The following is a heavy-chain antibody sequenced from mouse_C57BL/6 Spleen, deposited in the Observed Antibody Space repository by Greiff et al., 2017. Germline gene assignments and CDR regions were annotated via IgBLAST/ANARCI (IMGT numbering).Heavy chain of an antibody. V-gene: IGHV14-3*01. J-gene: IGHJ2*01. CDR3: ARWSSYYFDY. Sequence: EVKLMESVAELVRPGASVKLSCTASGFNIKNTYMHWVKQRPEQGLEWLGRLDPANGNTNSAPKFKGKATITADTSSNTASLQLSRLTSEDTAIYYCARWSSYYFDYWGQGTTLTVSS. CDR2: LDPANGNT. CDR1: GFNIKNTY.